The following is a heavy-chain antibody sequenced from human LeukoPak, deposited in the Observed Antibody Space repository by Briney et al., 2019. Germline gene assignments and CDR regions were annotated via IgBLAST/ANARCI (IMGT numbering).Heavy chain of an antibody. CDR3: ARLRGNYFPDY. V-gene: IGHV4-59*01. Sequence: SETLSLTCGVSGGSMTGYYWTWIRQPPGKGLEWIGCIYYSGNINYNPSLKSRITISVDTSKNQFSLKLSSVTAADTAVYYCARLRGNYFPDYWGQGTLVTVSS. J-gene: IGHJ4*02. CDR1: GGSMTGYY. D-gene: IGHD4-11*01. CDR2: IYYSGNI.